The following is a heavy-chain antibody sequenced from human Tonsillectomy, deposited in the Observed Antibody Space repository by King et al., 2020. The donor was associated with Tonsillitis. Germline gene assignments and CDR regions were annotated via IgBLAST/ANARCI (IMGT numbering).Heavy chain of an antibody. CDR2: IRDDGSNK. CDR3: TIDSWYFDY. CDR1: GFTFSSYG. V-gene: IGHV3-30*02. J-gene: IGHJ4*02. Sequence: VQLVESGGGVVQPGGSLRLSCAASGFTFSSYGMHWVRQAPGKGLEWVAFIRDDGSNKYYADTVKGRFTITRDNSKNTMYLQMNSLRAEDTAVYYCTIDSWYFDYWGQGTLVTVSS.